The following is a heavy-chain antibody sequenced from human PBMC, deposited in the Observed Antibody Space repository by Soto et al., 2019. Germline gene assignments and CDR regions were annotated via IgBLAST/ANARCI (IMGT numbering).Heavy chain of an antibody. CDR1: GYTFSNYD. Sequence: QVQLVQSGAELKKPGASVKVSCKASGYTFSNYDMNWVRQATGQGPEWIGWVNPHNGDTGYAQKFQGRVTLTTDISTTTAYMELTSLRSEDTAIYYCAKVSRKGSAIDFDYWGQGTLITVSS. J-gene: IGHJ4*02. CDR3: AKVSRKGSAIDFDY. CDR2: VNPHNGDT. V-gene: IGHV1-8*01. D-gene: IGHD3-10*01.